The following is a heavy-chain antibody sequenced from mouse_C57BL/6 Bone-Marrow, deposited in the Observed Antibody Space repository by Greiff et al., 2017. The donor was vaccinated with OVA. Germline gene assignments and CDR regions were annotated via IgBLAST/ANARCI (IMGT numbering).Heavy chain of an antibody. CDR1: GYTFTSYW. V-gene: IGHV1-59*01. CDR2: IDPSDSYT. D-gene: IGHD1-1*01. CDR3: ASQAPYYYGSSYAFDY. J-gene: IGHJ2*01. Sequence: VQLQQSGAELVRPGTSVKLSCKASGYTFTSYWMHWVKQRPGQGLEWIGVIDPSDSYTNYNQKFKGKATLTVDTSSSTAYMQLSSLTSEDSAVYYCASQAPYYYGSSYAFDYWGQGTTLTVSS.